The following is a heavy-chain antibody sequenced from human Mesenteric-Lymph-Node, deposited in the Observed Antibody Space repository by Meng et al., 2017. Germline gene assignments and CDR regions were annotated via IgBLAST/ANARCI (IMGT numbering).Heavy chain of an antibody. CDR1: GFTFSSYA. V-gene: IGHV3-53*04. Sequence: GESLKISCAASGFTFSSYAMSWVRQAPGKGLEWVSVIYSGGSTYYADSVKGRFTISRHNSKNTLYLQMNSLRAEDTAVYYCARDLELGYWGQGTLVTVSS. CDR2: IYSGGST. J-gene: IGHJ4*02. CDR3: ARDLELGY.